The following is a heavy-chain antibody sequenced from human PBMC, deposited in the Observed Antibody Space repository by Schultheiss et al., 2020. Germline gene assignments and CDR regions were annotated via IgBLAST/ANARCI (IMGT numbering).Heavy chain of an antibody. J-gene: IGHJ6*02. CDR3: ARGPDIDQPIVYYYYGMDV. Sequence: GESLKISCKTSGYSFSSYWISWVRQMPGKGLEWMGRIDPSDSYANYNPSFQGHVTISADTSFSTAYLQWTSLKASDTAMYFCARGPDIDQPIVYYYYGMDVWGQGTTVTVSS. D-gene: IGHD2-15*01. CDR1: GYSFSSYW. CDR2: IDPSDSYA. V-gene: IGHV5-10-1*01.